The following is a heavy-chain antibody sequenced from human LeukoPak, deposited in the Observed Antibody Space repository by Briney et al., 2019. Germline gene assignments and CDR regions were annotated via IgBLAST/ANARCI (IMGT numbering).Heavy chain of an antibody. CDR1: GFTFSNYA. J-gene: IGHJ6*03. V-gene: IGHV3-64*01. Sequence: PGGSLRLPCAASGFTFSNYAMHWVRQAPGKGLEYVSAISSNGGSTYYANSVKGRFTISRDNSKNTLYLQMGSLRAEDMAVYYCARVPPPLGTMDVWGKGTTVTVSS. CDR2: ISSNGGST. D-gene: IGHD1-1*01. CDR3: ARVPPPLGTMDV.